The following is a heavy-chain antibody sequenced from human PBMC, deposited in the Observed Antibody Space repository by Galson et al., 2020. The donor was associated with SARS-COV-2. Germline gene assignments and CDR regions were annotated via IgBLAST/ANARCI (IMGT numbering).Heavy chain of an antibody. CDR1: GYSVSTTNY. D-gene: IGHD3-22*01. CDR3: ARQGVNMIVLVTVPGWYFDL. CDR2: VYPSGTT. J-gene: IGHJ2*01. Sequence: SETLSLTCTVSGYSVSTTNYWGWVRQPPGRRLERIGSVYPSGTTYYNPSLKSRVTISVDTSKNQFSLRLDSVTAADTALYYCARQGVNMIVLVTVPGWYFDLWGRGTLVTVSS. V-gene: IGHV4-38-2*02.